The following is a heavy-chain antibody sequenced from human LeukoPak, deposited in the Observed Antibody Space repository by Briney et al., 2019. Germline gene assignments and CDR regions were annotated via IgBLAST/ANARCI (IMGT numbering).Heavy chain of an antibody. D-gene: IGHD1-26*01. CDR3: VATSQNGGSELFNY. J-gene: IGHJ4*02. Sequence: SETLSLTCTVSGGSVSSGSYYWSWIRQPPGKGLEWIGYIYYSGSTNYNPSLKSRVTISVDTSKNQFSLKLSSVTAADTAVYYCVATSQNGGSELFNYWGQGTLVTVSS. V-gene: IGHV4-61*01. CDR2: IYYSGST. CDR1: GGSVSSGSYY.